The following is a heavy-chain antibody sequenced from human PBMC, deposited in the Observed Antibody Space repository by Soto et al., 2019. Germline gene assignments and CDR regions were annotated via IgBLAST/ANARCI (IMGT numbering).Heavy chain of an antibody. D-gene: IGHD4-17*01. CDR2: ISSNGGST. CDR3: ARVWVGYTVTNAFDI. V-gene: IGHV3-64*01. CDR1: GFTFSSYA. J-gene: IGHJ3*02. Sequence: EVQLVESGGGLVQPGGSLRLSCAASGFTFSSYALHWVRQAPGKGLEYVSAISSNGGSTYYANSVKGRFTISRDNSKNTLYLQMGSLRAEDMAVYYCARVWVGYTVTNAFDIWGQGTMVTVSS.